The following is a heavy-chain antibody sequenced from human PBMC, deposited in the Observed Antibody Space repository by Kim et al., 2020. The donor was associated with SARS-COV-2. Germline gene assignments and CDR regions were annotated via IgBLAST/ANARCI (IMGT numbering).Heavy chain of an antibody. CDR2: IYYSGST. CDR3: ARAPITMIVVVDAFDI. D-gene: IGHD3-22*01. J-gene: IGHJ3*02. V-gene: IGHV4-31*03. Sequence: SETLSLTCTVSGGSISSGGYYWSWIRQHPGKGLEWIGYIYYSGSTYYNPSLKSRVTISVDTSKNQFSLKLSSVTAADTAVYYCARAPITMIVVVDAFDIWGQGTMVTVSS. CDR1: GGSISSGGYY.